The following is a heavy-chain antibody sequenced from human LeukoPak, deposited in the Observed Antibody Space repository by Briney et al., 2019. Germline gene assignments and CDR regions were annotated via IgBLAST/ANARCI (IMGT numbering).Heavy chain of an antibody. J-gene: IGHJ3*02. CDR3: ATYGGGIAHAFDI. CDR1: GYVFTGYY. V-gene: IGHV1-2*02. CDR2: INPNSGGT. Sequence: ASVKVSCKASGYVFTGYYMHWVRQAPGQGLEWMGWINPNSGGTKYAQKFQGRVTMTRDTSISTAYMELSRLRSDDTAVYYGATYGGGIAHAFDIWGQGTMVTVSS. D-gene: IGHD2-15*01.